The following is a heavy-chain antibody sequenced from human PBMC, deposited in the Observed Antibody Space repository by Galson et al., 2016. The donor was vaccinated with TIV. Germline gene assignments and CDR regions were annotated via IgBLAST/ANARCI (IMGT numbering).Heavy chain of an antibody. Sequence: SVKVSCKAPGGTFKIHSITWVRQAPGQGLEWMGGIIPVFGTANYAQSFRGRVTITADESTYTAYLQLSSLRSEDTAVYYCTRAAGKNGASCYATCETFDIWGQGTMVTVSS. CDR2: IIPVFGTA. D-gene: IGHD2-2*01. CDR3: TRAAGKNGASCYATCETFDI. J-gene: IGHJ3*02. V-gene: IGHV1-69*13. CDR1: GGTFKIHS.